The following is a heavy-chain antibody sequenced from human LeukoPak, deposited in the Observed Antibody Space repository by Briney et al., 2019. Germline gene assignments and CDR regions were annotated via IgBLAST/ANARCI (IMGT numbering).Heavy chain of an antibody. D-gene: IGHD4-17*01. CDR2: ISSSGSTI. CDR1: GFTFSDYY. Sequence: GGSLRLSCAASGFTFSDYYMSWIRQAPGKGLEWVSYISSSGSTIYYADSVKSRFTISRDNSKNTLYLQMNSLRAEDTAVYYCAKDPPTVTTDYWGQGTLVTVSS. V-gene: IGHV3-11*01. CDR3: AKDPPTVTTDY. J-gene: IGHJ4*02.